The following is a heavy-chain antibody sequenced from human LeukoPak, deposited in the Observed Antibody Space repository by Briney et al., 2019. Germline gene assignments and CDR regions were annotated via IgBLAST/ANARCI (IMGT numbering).Heavy chain of an antibody. Sequence: GASVKVSCKVSGYTLTELSMHWVRQAPGKGLEWMGGFDPEDGETIYAQKFQGRVTMTRDMSTSTVYMELTSLRSEDTAVYYCARTYYYDSSGYYAFDYWGQGTLVTVSS. D-gene: IGHD3-22*01. J-gene: IGHJ4*02. V-gene: IGHV1-24*01. CDR1: GYTLTELS. CDR3: ARTYYYDSSGYYAFDY. CDR2: FDPEDGET.